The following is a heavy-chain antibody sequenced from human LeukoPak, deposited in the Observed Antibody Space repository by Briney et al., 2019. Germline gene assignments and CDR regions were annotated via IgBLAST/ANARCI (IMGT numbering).Heavy chain of an antibody. Sequence: PGGSLRLSCEASGFTFSSYWMNWARQAPGKGLEWVASINHNGNVNYYVDSVKGRFTISRDNAKNSLYLQMSNFRAEDTAVYFCERGGGLDVWGQGATVTVSS. V-gene: IGHV3-7*03. CDR1: GFTFSSYW. CDR3: ERGGGLDV. CDR2: INHNGNVN. J-gene: IGHJ6*02. D-gene: IGHD3-16*01.